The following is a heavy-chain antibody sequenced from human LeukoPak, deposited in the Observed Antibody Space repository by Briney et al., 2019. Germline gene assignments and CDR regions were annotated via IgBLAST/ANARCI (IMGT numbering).Heavy chain of an antibody. CDR2: ISAYNGNT. D-gene: IGHD6-19*01. CDR3: ARDEQWLVLLGMDV. CDR1: GYTFTGYY. V-gene: IGHV1-18*04. J-gene: IGHJ6*02. Sequence: ASVKVSCKASGYTFTGYYMHWVRQAPGQGLEWMGWISAYNGNTNYAQKLQGRVTMTTDTSTSTAYMELRSLRSDDTAVYYCARDEQWLVLLGMDVWGQGTTVTVSS.